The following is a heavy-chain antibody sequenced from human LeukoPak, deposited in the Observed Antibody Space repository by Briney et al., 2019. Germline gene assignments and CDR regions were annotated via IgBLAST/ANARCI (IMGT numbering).Heavy chain of an antibody. J-gene: IGHJ4*02. V-gene: IGHV3-7*01. CDR1: GFTFSSYA. Sequence: PGGSLRLSCAASGFTFSSYAMSWVRQAPGKGLEWVANIKQDGSEKYYVDSVKGRFTISRDNAKNSLYLQMNSLRAEDTAVYYCARGWDSSGWYQEYYFDYWGQGTLVTVSS. CDR3: ARGWDSSGWYQEYYFDY. CDR2: IKQDGSEK. D-gene: IGHD6-19*01.